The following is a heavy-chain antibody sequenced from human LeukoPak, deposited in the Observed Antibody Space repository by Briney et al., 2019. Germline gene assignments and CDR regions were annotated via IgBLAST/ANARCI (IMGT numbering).Heavy chain of an antibody. CDR1: GFTFSSYD. CDR3: ARAQYYYDSSGYDY. V-gene: IGHV3-13*01. Sequence: PGGCLRLSCAASGFTFSSYDMHWVRQATGKGLEWVSAIGTAGDTYYPGSVKGRFTISRENAKNSLYLQMNSLRAGDTAVYYCARAQYYYDSSGYDYWGQGTLVTVSS. D-gene: IGHD3-22*01. CDR2: IGTAGDT. J-gene: IGHJ4*02.